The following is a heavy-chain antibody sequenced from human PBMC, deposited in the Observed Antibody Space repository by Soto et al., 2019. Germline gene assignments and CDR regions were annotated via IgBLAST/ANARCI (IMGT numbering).Heavy chain of an antibody. CDR3: ARRGALGGHYGSGMFSAGDGFDI. CDR1: GYSFTTYW. Sequence: GESLKISCKGSGYSFTTYWIGWVRQMPGKGLEWMGIIYPGDSDTRYSPSFQGQVTISADKSISTAYLRWSSLKASDTAMYYCARRGALGGHYGSGMFSAGDGFDIWGQGTMVTVSS. D-gene: IGHD3-10*01. V-gene: IGHV5-51*01. J-gene: IGHJ3*02. CDR2: IYPGDSDT.